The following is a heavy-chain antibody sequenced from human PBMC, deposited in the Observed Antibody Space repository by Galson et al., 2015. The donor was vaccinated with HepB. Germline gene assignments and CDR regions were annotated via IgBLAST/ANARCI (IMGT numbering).Heavy chain of an antibody. D-gene: IGHD2-15*01. V-gene: IGHV3-23*01. Sequence: SLRLSCAASGFTLSDQYMDWVRQAPGRGLQWVSLISASGGSTFYADSVKGRFTISRDNSKNTLYLQMNSLRAEDTAVYYCARQEGYCSGGSCYGGIDPWGQGTLVTVSS. CDR3: ARQEGYCSGGSCYGGIDP. J-gene: IGHJ5*02. CDR2: ISASGGST. CDR1: GFTLSDQY.